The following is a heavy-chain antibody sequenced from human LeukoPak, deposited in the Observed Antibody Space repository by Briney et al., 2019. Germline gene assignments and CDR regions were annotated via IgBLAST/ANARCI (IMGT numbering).Heavy chain of an antibody. V-gene: IGHV3-30*18. CDR2: ISYDGSNK. CDR3: AKEYCSNSVCHSLDY. J-gene: IGHJ4*02. CDR1: GFTFSSSG. Sequence: PGGSLRLSCAASGFTFSSSGMHWVRQAPGKGLEWVAVISYDGSNKYYADSVKGRFTFSRDNSKNTLYLQMNSLRAEDTAVYYCAKEYCSNSVCHSLDYWGQGTPVTVSS. D-gene: IGHD2-8*01.